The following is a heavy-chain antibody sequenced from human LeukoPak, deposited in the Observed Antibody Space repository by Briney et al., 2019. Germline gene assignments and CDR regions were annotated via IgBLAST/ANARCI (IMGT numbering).Heavy chain of an antibody. CDR3: VATILGDRDY. Sequence: RRSLRLSCAASGFTFSSYCMHWVRQVPGQGPEWASRINPAGTGTLYADSVKGRFTISRDNARNTVFLQMTSVRDEDTAMYYCVATILGDRDYWGQGTLVSVSS. CDR2: INPAGTGT. CDR1: GFTFSSYC. V-gene: IGHV3-74*01. J-gene: IGHJ4*02. D-gene: IGHD5-12*01.